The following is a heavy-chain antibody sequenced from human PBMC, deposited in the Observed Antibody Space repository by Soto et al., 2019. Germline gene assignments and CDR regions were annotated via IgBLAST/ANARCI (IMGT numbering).Heavy chain of an antibody. CDR3: ARDGLLDY. J-gene: IGHJ4*02. CDR1: GFTFSSYG. D-gene: IGHD4-17*01. Sequence: RLSCVASGFTFSSYGFNWVRQAPGKGLEWVSYISSSSSTIYYADSVKGRFTISRDNAKNSLYLQMNSLRAEDTAVYYCARDGLLDYWGQGTLVTVSS. V-gene: IGHV3-48*01. CDR2: ISSSSSTI.